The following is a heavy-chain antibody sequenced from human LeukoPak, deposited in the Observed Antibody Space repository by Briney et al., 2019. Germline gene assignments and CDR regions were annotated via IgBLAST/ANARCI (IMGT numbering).Heavy chain of an antibody. CDR3: AKAERYCSGGSCYDEYFQH. CDR2: ISWNSGSI. D-gene: IGHD2-15*01. Sequence: GGSLRLSCAASGFTYSSYAMHWVRQGPGKGLEWVSGISWNSGSIGYADSVKGRFTISRDNAKNSLYLQMNSLRAEDTALYYCAKAERYCSGGSCYDEYFQHWGQGTLVTVFS. V-gene: IGHV3-9*01. CDR1: GFTYSSYA. J-gene: IGHJ1*01.